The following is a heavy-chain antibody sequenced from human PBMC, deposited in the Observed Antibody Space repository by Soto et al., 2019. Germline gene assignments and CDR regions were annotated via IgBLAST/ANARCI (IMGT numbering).Heavy chain of an antibody. J-gene: IGHJ6*02. CDR1: GGSISSYY. Sequence: QVQLQESGPGLVKPSETLSLTCTVSGGSISSYYWSWIRQPPGKGLEWIGYIYYSGSTNYNPSLQSRVTISVGSSKNQSSLKLSPVTAADTAVYYCARAEYSGPSASGYYYCGMDVWGQGTTVTVSS. V-gene: IGHV4-59*01. D-gene: IGHD6-6*01. CDR2: IYYSGST. CDR3: ARAEYSGPSASGYYYCGMDV.